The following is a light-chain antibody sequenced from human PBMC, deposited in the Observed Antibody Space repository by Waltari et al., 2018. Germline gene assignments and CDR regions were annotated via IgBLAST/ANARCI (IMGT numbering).Light chain of an antibody. Sequence: EIVLTQSPATLSLSPGERATLSCRASRSVGNYLAWYQQKPGQAPRLLFYDSSIRATGIPARFSGSGSGTDFTLTISSLEPEDFAVYFCQQRGNWPSGYTFGQGTKLEIK. J-gene: IGKJ2*01. CDR2: DSS. CDR1: RSVGNY. V-gene: IGKV3-11*01. CDR3: QQRGNWPSGYT.